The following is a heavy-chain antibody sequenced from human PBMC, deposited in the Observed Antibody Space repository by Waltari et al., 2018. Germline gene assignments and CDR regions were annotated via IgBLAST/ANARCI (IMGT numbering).Heavy chain of an antibody. V-gene: IGHV1-3*01. CDR2: INAGNGNT. J-gene: IGHJ5*02. Sequence: QVQLVQSGAAVKKPGASVKVSCKASGYTFTSYAMPCVRQAPGQRLEWMGWINAGNGNTKYSQKFQGRVTITRDTSASTAYMELSSLRSEDTAVYYCARGGEYSSSSNWFDPWGQGTLVTVSS. D-gene: IGHD6-6*01. CDR3: ARGGEYSSSSNWFDP. CDR1: GYTFTSYA.